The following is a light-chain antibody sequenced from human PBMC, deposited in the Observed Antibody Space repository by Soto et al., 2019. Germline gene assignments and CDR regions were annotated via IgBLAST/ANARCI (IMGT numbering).Light chain of an antibody. CDR1: HTFSSF. CDR3: QQSYSPPFT. V-gene: IGKV1-39*01. CDR2: GAF. J-gene: IGKJ2*01. Sequence: DIQMTQSPSSLSASVGDRVTITCRASHTFSSFLNWYQQKRGKPPTLLIYGAFNLRSGVPSRFAGSGGGAEFRLTISSLQPGDFVTYYCQQSYSPPFTFVQGTSLELK.